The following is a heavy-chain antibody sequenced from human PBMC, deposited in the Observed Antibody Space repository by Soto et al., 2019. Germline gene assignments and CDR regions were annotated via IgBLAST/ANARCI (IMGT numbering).Heavy chain of an antibody. D-gene: IGHD2-21*02. V-gene: IGHV4-34*01. CDR3: ARFCGGDCYSYYYYGMDV. J-gene: IGHJ6*02. CDR2: INHSGST. Sequence: QVQLQQWGAGLLKPSETLSLTCAVYGGSFSGYYWSWIRQPPGKGLEWIGEINHSGSTNYNPSLKSRVTRSVDTSKNQFSLKLSSVTAADTAVYYCARFCGGDCYSYYYYGMDVWGQGTTVTVSS. CDR1: GGSFSGYY.